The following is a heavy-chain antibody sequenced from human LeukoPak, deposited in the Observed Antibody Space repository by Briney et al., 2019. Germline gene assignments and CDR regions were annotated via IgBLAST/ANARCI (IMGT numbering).Heavy chain of an antibody. D-gene: IGHD6-13*01. J-gene: IGHJ4*02. CDR2: IYYSGST. Sequence: SETLSLTCTVSGGSISSYSWSWIRQPPGKGLEWIGCIYYSGSTNYNPSLKSRVTISVDTSKNQFSLKLSSVTAADTAVYYCASHSSSHSDYWGQGTLVTVSS. CDR3: ASHSSSHSDY. CDR1: GGSISSYS. V-gene: IGHV4-59*12.